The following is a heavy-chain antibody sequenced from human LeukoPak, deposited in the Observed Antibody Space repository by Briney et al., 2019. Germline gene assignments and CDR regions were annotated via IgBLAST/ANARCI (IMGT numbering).Heavy chain of an antibody. J-gene: IGHJ4*02. V-gene: IGHV3-66*02. Sequence: GGSLRLSCAASGFTVSSNYMSWVRQAPGKGLEWVSVIYSDGSAYYADSVKGRFTISRDNSKNTLYLQMNSLRAEDTAVYYCARTYSWSLSRFDYWGQGTLVTVSS. D-gene: IGHD3-16*02. CDR2: IYSDGSA. CDR3: ARTYSWSLSRFDY. CDR1: GFTVSSNY.